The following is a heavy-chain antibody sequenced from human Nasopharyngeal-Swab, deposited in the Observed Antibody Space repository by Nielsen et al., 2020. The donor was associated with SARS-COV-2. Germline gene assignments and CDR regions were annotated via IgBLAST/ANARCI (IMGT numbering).Heavy chain of an antibody. CDR1: GGSFSGYY. Sequence: SETLSLTCAVYGGSFSGYYWSWIRQPPGKGLEWIGEINHSGSTNYNPSLKSRVTISVDTSKNQFSLKLSSVTAADTAAYYCARAIPSAAGRNRDSAFDIWGQGTMVTVSS. J-gene: IGHJ3*02. V-gene: IGHV4-34*01. CDR2: INHSGST. CDR3: ARAIPSAAGRNRDSAFDI. D-gene: IGHD6-13*01.